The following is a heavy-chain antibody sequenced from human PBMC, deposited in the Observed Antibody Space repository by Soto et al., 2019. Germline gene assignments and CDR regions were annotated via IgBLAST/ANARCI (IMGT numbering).Heavy chain of an antibody. CDR3: ARDTRHYFDH. Sequence: QVHLVQSGAEVKKPGASVKVSCEASGYTFTTYGICWVRQPPGQGLEWMGWITPYNGKTSYAQKVQDRVTMITDTSTWTAYLELRRLRSDVSAVYYCARDTRHYFDHWGQGTLVTVSS. D-gene: IGHD2-2*01. V-gene: IGHV1-18*01. CDR1: GYTFTTYG. J-gene: IGHJ4*02. CDR2: ITPYNGKT.